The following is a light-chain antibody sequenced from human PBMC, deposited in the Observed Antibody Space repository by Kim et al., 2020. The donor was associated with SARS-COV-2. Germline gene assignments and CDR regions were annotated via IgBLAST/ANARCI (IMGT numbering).Light chain of an antibody. CDR1: QSISGY. V-gene: IGKV1-39*01. CDR3: QHSYSSPRT. J-gene: IGKJ1*01. Sequence: ASVGDRVTITCRSSQSISGYLNWYQQRPGSAPELLIFAASTLQSGVPSRFSGNGSGTEFALTISSLQHVDFATYYCQHSYSSPRTFGQGTKVDIK. CDR2: AAS.